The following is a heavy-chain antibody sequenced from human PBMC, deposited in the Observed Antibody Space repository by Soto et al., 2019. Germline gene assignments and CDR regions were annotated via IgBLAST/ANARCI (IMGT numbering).Heavy chain of an antibody. CDR3: AKSTGGTANGMDV. J-gene: IGHJ6*02. CDR2: ISWNSGTI. D-gene: IGHD2-8*02. V-gene: IGHV3-9*01. Sequence: EVQLVESGGGLVQPGRSLRLSCAASGFSFDEYGMHWVRQAQGKGLEWVSGISWNSGTIGYADSVKGRFSISRDNAKKSLYLQMNSLRAEDRALYYCAKSTGGTANGMDVWGQGTTVIVSS. CDR1: GFSFDEYG.